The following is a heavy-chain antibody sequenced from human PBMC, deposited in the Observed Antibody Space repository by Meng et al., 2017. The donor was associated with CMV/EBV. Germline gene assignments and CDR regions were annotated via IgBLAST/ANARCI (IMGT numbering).Heavy chain of an antibody. Sequence: VRQHGSGTGLVKPSETRYLPCTVTGGSNSIYYWCWLLHPAEKGLEWIGRIYTSGSTNYNSSLKSRVTMSVDTSKNQFSLKLSSVTAADTAVYYCARGGNWFDPWGQGTLVTVSS. J-gene: IGHJ5*02. CDR2: IYTSGST. CDR1: GGSNSIYY. CDR3: ARGGNWFDP. V-gene: IGHV4-4*07.